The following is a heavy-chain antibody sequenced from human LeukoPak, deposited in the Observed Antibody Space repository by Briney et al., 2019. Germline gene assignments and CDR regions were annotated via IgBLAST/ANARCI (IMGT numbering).Heavy chain of an antibody. Sequence: PSETLSLTCTVPGGSITSHYWSWIRQPPGKGLEWIGYIYYSGSTNYNPSLKSRVTISIDTSKKQFSLKLSSVTAADTAVYYCARDYSSGWYGLWGQGTLVTVSS. CDR2: IYYSGST. J-gene: IGHJ4*02. D-gene: IGHD6-19*01. V-gene: IGHV4-59*11. CDR1: GGSITSHY. CDR3: ARDYSSGWYGL.